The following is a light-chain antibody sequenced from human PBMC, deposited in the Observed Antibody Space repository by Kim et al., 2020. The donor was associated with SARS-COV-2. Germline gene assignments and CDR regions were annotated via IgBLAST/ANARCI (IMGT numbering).Light chain of an antibody. CDR3: QQYNQWPGT. CDR1: QSVSSN. Sequence: VSPGERATRSCRASQSVSSNLAWHQQKPGQAPRLLIYGTSTRATGIPARFSASGTGTEFTLTISSLQSEDFAVYYCQQYNQWPGTFGQGTKVDIK. CDR2: GTS. J-gene: IGKJ1*01. V-gene: IGKV3-15*01.